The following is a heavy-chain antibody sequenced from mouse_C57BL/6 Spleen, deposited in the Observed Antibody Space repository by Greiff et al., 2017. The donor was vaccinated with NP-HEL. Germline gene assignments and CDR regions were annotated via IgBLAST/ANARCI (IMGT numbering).Heavy chain of an antibody. J-gene: IGHJ2*01. D-gene: IGHD2-4*01. CDR2: INPNNGGT. CDR1: GYTFTDYN. CDR3: AREEYDYDGY. V-gene: IGHV1-22*01. Sequence: EVKLMESGPELVKPGASVKMSCKASGYTFTDYNMHWVKQSHGKSLEWIGYINPNNGGTSYNQKFKGKATLTVNKSSSTAYMELRSLTSEDSAVYYCAREEYDYDGYWGQGTTLTVSS.